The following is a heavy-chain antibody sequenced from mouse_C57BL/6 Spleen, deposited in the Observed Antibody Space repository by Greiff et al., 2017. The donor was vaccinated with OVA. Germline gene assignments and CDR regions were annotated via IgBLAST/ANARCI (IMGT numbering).Heavy chain of an antibody. D-gene: IGHD6-5*01. Sequence: EVKLMESGAELVRPGASVKLSCTASGFNIKDDYMHWVKQRPEQGLEWIGWIDPENGDTEYASKFQGKATITADTSSNTAYLQLSILTSEDTAVYYCTTPIFYWGQGTLVTVSA. V-gene: IGHV14-4*01. CDR1: GFNIKDDY. CDR2: IDPENGDT. CDR3: TTPIFY. J-gene: IGHJ3*01.